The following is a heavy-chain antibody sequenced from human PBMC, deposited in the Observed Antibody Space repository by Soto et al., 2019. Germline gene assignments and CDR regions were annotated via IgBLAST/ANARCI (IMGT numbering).Heavy chain of an antibody. J-gene: IGHJ4*02. V-gene: IGHV3-30*03. CDR3: ADRDYY. CDR1: GFTFSNYG. CDR2: ISYDGRNK. Sequence: QVQLVESGGGVVQPGRSLRLSCAASGFTFSNYGMHWVRQAPGKGLEWVAVISYDGRNKYYADSVKGRFTIASDNSQNTLYLQMNSLRAEDTAVYYCADRDYYWGQGTLVTVSS.